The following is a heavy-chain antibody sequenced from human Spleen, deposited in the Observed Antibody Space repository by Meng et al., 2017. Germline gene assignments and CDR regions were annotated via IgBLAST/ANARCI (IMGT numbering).Heavy chain of an antibody. J-gene: IGHJ1*01. CDR1: GYTFTSYG. CDR2: ISAYNGNT. CDR3: ARARYFYESSGHSEYFQH. Sequence: ASVKVSCKASGYTFTSYGISWVRQAPGQGLEWMGWISAYNGNTNFAQRFQGRVTMTTDTSTSTAYMELRSLRSDDTAVYYCARARYFYESSGHSEYFQHWGQGTQVT. D-gene: IGHD3-22*01. V-gene: IGHV1-18*01.